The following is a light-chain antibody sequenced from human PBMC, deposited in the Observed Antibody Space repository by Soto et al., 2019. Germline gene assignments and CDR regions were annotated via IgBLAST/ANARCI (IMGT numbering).Light chain of an antibody. CDR1: SSDVGSYNL. V-gene: IGLV2-23*02. J-gene: IGLJ3*02. CDR2: EVT. Sequence: QSVLTQAASVSGSPGQSITISCTGTSSDVGSYNLVSWYQQHPGKAPKLMIYEVTTRPSGVSNRFSGSKSGNTASLTLSGLQAEDAADYYCCSYAGSSTFSLVFGGGTKLTVL. CDR3: CSYAGSSTFSLV.